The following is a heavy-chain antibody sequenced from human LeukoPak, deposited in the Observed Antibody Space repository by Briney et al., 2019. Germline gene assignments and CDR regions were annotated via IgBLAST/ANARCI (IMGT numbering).Heavy chain of an antibody. J-gene: IGHJ4*02. Sequence: PGGSLRLSCAASGLTFSSYSMNWVRQAPGKGLEWVSSISSSSNYIYYANSVKGRFTISRDNAKNSLYLQMNSLRAEDTAVYYCARVPHAMVRGVIITEFYFDYWGQGTLVTVSS. CDR3: ARVPHAMVRGVIITEFYFDY. CDR1: GLTFSSYS. CDR2: ISSSSNYI. D-gene: IGHD3-10*01. V-gene: IGHV3-21*01.